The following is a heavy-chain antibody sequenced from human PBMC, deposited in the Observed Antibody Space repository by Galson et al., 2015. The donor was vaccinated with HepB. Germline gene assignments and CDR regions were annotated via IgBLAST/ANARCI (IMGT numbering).Heavy chain of an antibody. CDR2: FDPEDGET. CDR1: GYTLTELS. D-gene: IGHD2-21*02. CDR3: ATGGGLAYCGGDCYSRGVRIAFDI. V-gene: IGHV1-24*01. J-gene: IGHJ3*02. Sequence: SVKVSCKVSGYTLTELSMHWVRQAPGKGLEWMGGFDPEDGETIYAQKFQGRVTMTEDTSTDTAYMELSSLRSEDTAVYYCATGGGLAYCGGDCYSRGVRIAFDIWGQGTMVTVSS.